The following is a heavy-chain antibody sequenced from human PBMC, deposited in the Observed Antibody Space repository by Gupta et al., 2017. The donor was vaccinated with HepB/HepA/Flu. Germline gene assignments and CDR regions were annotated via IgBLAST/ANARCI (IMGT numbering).Heavy chain of an antibody. Sequence: EVQLVESGGGLVQPGGSLRLSCVPSGFTFGSVWMSWVRQAPGKGLEWGANIKPDGSDKYYVDSVKGRFTISRDNAKNSLDLQMNSLRVDDTAVYYCARGRGLDVWGQGTTVTVSS. CDR3: ARGRGLDV. CDR1: GFTFGSVW. CDR2: IKPDGSDK. V-gene: IGHV3-7*01. J-gene: IGHJ6*02.